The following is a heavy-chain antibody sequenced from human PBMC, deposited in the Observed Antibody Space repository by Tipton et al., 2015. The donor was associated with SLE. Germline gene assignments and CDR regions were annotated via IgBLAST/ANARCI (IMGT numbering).Heavy chain of an antibody. CDR3: ARRHYSGPFDN. J-gene: IGHJ4*02. CDR2: TYHSGSS. Sequence: TLSLTCAVSGGSISSGDYSWSWIRQPPGKGLEWIGYTYHSGSSYYNSSLKSRVTISVDRSKNQFSLRLSSVTAADTAVYYCARRHYSGPFDNWGQGTLVTVST. CDR1: GGSISSGDYS. V-gene: IGHV4-30-2*01. D-gene: IGHD5-12*01.